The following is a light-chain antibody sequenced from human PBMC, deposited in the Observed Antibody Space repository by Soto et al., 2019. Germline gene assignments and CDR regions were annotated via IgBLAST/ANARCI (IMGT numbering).Light chain of an antibody. CDR1: SSDVGGYNY. CDR2: EVT. J-gene: IGLJ2*01. CDR3: SSYAGSNNVV. V-gene: IGLV2-8*01. Sequence: QSALTQPPSASESPGQSVTISCTGTSSDVGGYNYVSWFQQHPGKAPRLIIYEVTKRPSGVPARFSGSKSGNTASLTVSGLQAEDEADYYCSSYAGSNNVVFGGGTKVTAL.